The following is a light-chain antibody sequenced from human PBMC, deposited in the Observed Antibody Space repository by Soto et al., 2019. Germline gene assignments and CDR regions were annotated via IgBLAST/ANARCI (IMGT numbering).Light chain of an antibody. V-gene: IGLV2-14*01. CDR2: EVI. Sequence: QSALIQPASVSGSPGQSITISCTGTSSDVGGSNYVSWYQHHPHRAPKLLIYEVINRPAGVSNRFSGSKSGNTASLSISGLQAEDEADYYCTSYTSSTTLVFGTGTKVTVL. CDR1: SSDVGGSNY. CDR3: TSYTSSTTLV. J-gene: IGLJ1*01.